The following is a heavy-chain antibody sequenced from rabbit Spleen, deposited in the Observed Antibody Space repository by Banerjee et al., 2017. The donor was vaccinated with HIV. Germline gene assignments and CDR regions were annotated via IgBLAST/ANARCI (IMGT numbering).Heavy chain of an antibody. CDR2: IDAGDGNI. CDR1: GIDFSSYW. Sequence: QEQLVESGGGLVKPEGSLTLTCKASGIDFSSYWMCWVRQAPGKGLEWIGCIDAGDGNIDYASWAKGRFTISKTSSTTVSLKMTSLTVADTATYFCARDAGSGDYIDVYFDLWGPGTLVTVS. V-gene: IGHV1S45*01. J-gene: IGHJ4*01. D-gene: IGHD8-1*01. CDR3: ARDAGSGDYIDVYFDL.